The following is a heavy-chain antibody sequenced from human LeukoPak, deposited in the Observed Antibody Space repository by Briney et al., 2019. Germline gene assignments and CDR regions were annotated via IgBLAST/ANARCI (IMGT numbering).Heavy chain of an antibody. CDR3: AKEVGITTAGLVAFED. CDR2: ISYDVSNK. V-gene: IGHV3-30*18. CDR1: GFTFSNYG. J-gene: IGHJ4*02. D-gene: IGHD6-13*01. Sequence: PGRSLRLSCAASGFTFSNYGMHWVRQVPGKGLEWVAVISYDVSNKYYADSVKGRFTISRDNSKNTLYLQMNSLRAEDTAVYYCAKEVGITTAGLVAFEDWGQGTLVTVSS.